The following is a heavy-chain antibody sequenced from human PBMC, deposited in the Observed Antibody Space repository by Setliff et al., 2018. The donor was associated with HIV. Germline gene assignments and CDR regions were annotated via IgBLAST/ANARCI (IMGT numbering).Heavy chain of an antibody. CDR1: GGSFSGHY. J-gene: IGHJ4*02. Sequence: SETLSLTCAVYGGSFSGHYWTWIRQPPGKGLEWIGEINHSGLSNFNPSLKSRLSIPVDTPKNQFSLKLTSVTATDPAVYYCARGGGFWSGQLDYWGQGTLVTVSS. CDR2: INHSGLS. V-gene: IGHV4-34*01. CDR3: ARGGGFWSGQLDY. D-gene: IGHD3-3*01.